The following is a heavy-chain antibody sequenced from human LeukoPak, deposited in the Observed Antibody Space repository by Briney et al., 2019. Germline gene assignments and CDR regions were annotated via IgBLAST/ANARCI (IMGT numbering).Heavy chain of an antibody. Sequence: PGGSLRLSCVGSGFTFSDYAIHWVRQAPGKGPEWVAVSAHDEVGKQFADSVKGRFTLSRDNSRDSVHLQMNRLRDEDTAVYYCAKDRGYGEHEPFESWGQGSLVTVSS. V-gene: IGHV3-30*18. CDR2: SAHDEVGK. CDR1: GFTFSDYA. D-gene: IGHD4/OR15-4a*01. J-gene: IGHJ4*02. CDR3: AKDRGYGEHEPFES.